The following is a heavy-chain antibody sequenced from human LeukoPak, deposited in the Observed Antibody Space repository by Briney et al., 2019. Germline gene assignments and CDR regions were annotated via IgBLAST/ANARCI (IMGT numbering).Heavy chain of an antibody. V-gene: IGHV3-23*01. CDR1: GFTFSNYA. CDR3: AKAPLHTIFGVVTALGAFDI. Sequence: PGGSLRLSCAASGFTFSNYAMSWVRQAPGKGLEWVSAISGSGGNTYYADSVKGRFTISRDNSKNTLYLQMNSLRAEDTAVYYCAKAPLHTIFGVVTALGAFDIWGQGTMVTVSS. CDR2: ISGSGGNT. J-gene: IGHJ3*02. D-gene: IGHD3-3*01.